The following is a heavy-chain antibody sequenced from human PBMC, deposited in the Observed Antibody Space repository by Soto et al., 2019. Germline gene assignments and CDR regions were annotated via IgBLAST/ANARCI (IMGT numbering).Heavy chain of an antibody. J-gene: IGHJ4*01. CDR2: IKSKLDAGTA. D-gene: IGHD3-22*01. V-gene: IGHV3-15*07. CDR1: SFPFTNAW. CDR3: SRDPVTYYYDSSGPYYFDY. Sequence: PGGSPRLSCAASSFPFTNAWRNCALQAPVKGLEWVGRIKSKLDAGTADYAAPVKGRFTISRDDSKSIAYLQMNSLKTEDTGVYYCSRDPVTYYYDSSGPYYFDYWGQGT.